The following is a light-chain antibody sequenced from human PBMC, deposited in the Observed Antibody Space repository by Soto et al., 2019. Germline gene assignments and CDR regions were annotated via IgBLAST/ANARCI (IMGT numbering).Light chain of an antibody. CDR1: GSNIGAHYD. CDR2: AST. Sequence: QSVLTQPPSVSGAPGQRVTISCTGSGSNIGAHYDVHWYQQVPGTAPKLVIYASTNRPSGVPDRFSGSKSGTSASLAITGLQAEDEADYYCCSSASRTTPVVFGGGTKLTVL. J-gene: IGLJ2*01. V-gene: IGLV1-40*01. CDR3: CSSASRTTPVV.